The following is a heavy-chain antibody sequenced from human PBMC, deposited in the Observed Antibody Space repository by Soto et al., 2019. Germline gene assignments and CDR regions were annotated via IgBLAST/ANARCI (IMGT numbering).Heavy chain of an antibody. CDR3: ARGTMAPGLDY. J-gene: IGHJ4*02. D-gene: IGHD3-3*01. CDR2: IRWDGSEE. Sequence: GGSLRLSCAASGFTFSNYWMNWVRQTPGKGLEWVANIRWDGSEEYYVASLKGRFTISRDNSKNSLYLHMDSLRDEDTAVYYCARGTMAPGLDYWGQGILVTVSS. CDR1: GFTFSNYW. V-gene: IGHV3-7*01.